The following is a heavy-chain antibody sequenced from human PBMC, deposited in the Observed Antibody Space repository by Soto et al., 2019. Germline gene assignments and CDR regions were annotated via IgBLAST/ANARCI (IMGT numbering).Heavy chain of an antibody. Sequence: QVQLVQSGAEVKKPGSSVKVSCKASGGTFSSYSINWVRQAPGQGLEWMGEIIPIFGTANYAQKFQGRVTITADESTSTGDMELSSLRSEDTAVYYCARDGGRHSGGIDYWGQGPRVTVSS. CDR2: IIPIFGTA. J-gene: IGHJ4*02. CDR1: GGTFSSYS. D-gene: IGHD1-26*01. CDR3: ARDGGRHSGGIDY. V-gene: IGHV1-69*01.